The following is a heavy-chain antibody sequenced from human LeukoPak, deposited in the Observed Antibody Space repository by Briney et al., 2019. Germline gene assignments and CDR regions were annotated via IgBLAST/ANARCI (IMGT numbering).Heavy chain of an antibody. CDR2: ISGSGGST. J-gene: IGHJ4*02. V-gene: IGHV3-23*01. CDR1: GFTFSSYA. D-gene: IGHD2-15*01. Sequence: QPGGSLRLSCAASGFTFSSYAMSWVRQAPGKGLEWVSAISGSGGSTYYADSVKGRFTISRENSKNTLYLQMNSLRAEDTAVYYCAKDPPIVVVVAATQWVDYWGQGTLVTVSS. CDR3: AKDPPIVVVVAATQWVDY.